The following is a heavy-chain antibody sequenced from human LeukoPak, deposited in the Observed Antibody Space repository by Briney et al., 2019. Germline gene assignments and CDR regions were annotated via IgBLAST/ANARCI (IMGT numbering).Heavy chain of an antibody. CDR3: ARQPYDSSGYYYGYFDY. J-gene: IGHJ4*02. D-gene: IGHD3-22*01. Sequence: GGSLRLSCAASGFTFSSYAMHWVRQAPGKGLEWVAVISYDGSNKYYADSVKGRFTISRDNSKNTLYLQMNSLRAEDTAVYYCARQPYDSSGYYYGYFDYWGQGTLVTVSS. CDR1: GFTFSSYA. CDR2: ISYDGSNK. V-gene: IGHV3-30*14.